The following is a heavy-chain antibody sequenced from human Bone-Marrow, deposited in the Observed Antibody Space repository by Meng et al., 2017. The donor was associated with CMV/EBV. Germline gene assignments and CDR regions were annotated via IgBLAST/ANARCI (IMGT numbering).Heavy chain of an antibody. J-gene: IGHJ4*02. CDR3: ARSSGWSRFDH. D-gene: IGHD6-19*01. Sequence: QAQLVQSGADVKKPGASVNVSRKASGYTLTDYYIHWARQAPGQWLEWMGWINPSDDTNYAQKFQGRVTMTRDMSINTVYMELSRLTSDDTAVYYCARSSGWSRFDHWGQGTLVTVSS. CDR1: GYTLTDYY. V-gene: IGHV1-2*02. CDR2: INPSDDT.